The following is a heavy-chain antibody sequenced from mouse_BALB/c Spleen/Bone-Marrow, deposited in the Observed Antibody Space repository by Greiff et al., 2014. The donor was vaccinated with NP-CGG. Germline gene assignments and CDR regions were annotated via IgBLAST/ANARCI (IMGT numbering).Heavy chain of an antibody. CDR1: GYTFTSSW. J-gene: IGHJ2*01. V-gene: IGHV1S130*01. D-gene: IGHD1-1*01. CDR3: ANYYGSSSY. CDR2: IHPNSGNT. Sequence: QVHVKQSGSVLVRPGASVKLSCKASGYTFTSSWMHWAKQRPGQGLEWIGEIHPNSGNTNYNEKFKGKATLTVDTSSSTAYVDFSSLTSEDSAVYYCANYYGSSSYWGQGTTLTVSS.